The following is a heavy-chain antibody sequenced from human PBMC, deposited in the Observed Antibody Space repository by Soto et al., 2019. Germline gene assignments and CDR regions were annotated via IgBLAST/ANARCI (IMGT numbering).Heavy chain of an antibody. V-gene: IGHV1-46*01. D-gene: IGHD2-2*01. CDR1: GYTFISYY. CDR2: INPRDGDT. CDR3: ARGSPSRTRLGWFDP. Sequence: QVQLVQSGAEVKKPGASVKLTCKASGYTFISYYMHWVRQAPGQGLEWMGTINPRDGDTRYAQKFEGRVTMSRDRATTTVYMEVARMRSDDTAGYYCARGSPSRTRLGWFDPWGQGALVTVSS. J-gene: IGHJ5*02.